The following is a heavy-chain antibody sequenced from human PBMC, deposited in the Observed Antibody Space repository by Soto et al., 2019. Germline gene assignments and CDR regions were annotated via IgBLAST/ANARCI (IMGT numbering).Heavy chain of an antibody. V-gene: IGHV3-74*01. CDR2: IYNDGTYS. J-gene: IGHJ4*02. Sequence: GGSLRLSCAASGFICKMYWMHWVRQSPGKGLVWISRIYNDGTYSDYADSVRGRFTISRDNVNDTLYLQMNNLRAEDSGLYYCTRGPRPISTGTGAYWGQGTQVTVSS. CDR3: TRGPRPISTGTGAY. CDR1: GFICKMYW. D-gene: IGHD3-10*01.